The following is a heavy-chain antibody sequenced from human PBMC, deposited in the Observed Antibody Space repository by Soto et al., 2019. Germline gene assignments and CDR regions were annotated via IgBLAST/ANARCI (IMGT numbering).Heavy chain of an antibody. J-gene: IGHJ6*02. V-gene: IGHV2-26*01. Sequence: SGPTLVNPTETLTLTCTVSGFSLSNARMGVSWIRQPPGKALEWLAHIFSNDEKSYSTSLKSRLTISKDTSKSQVVLTMTNMDPVDTATYYCARTPLRFLEWLPMSHYYYYGMDVWGQGTTVTVSS. CDR1: GFSLSNARMG. CDR2: IFSNDEK. CDR3: ARTPLRFLEWLPMSHYYYYGMDV. D-gene: IGHD3-3*01.